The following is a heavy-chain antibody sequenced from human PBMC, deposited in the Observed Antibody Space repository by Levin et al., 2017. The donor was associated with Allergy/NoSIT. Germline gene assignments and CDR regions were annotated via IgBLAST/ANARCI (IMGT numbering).Heavy chain of an antibody. CDR2: IYHSGST. CDR3: ARGPYYDILTGWDYYMDV. Sequence: SETLSLTCAVSGGSISSSNWWSWVRQPPGKGLEWIGEIYHSGSTNYNPSLKSRVTISVDKSKNQFSLKLSSVTAADTAVYYCARGPYYDILTGWDYYMDVWGKGTTVTVSS. V-gene: IGHV4-4*02. D-gene: IGHD3-9*01. J-gene: IGHJ6*03. CDR1: GGSISSSNW.